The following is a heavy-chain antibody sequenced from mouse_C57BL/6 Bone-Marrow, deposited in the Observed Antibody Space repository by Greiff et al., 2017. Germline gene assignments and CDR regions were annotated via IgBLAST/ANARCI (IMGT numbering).Heavy chain of an antibody. CDR2: IYPGDGDT. CDR1: GYAFSSSW. Sequence: VHLVESGPELVKPGASVKISCKASGYAFSSSWMNWVKQRPGKGLEWIGRIYPGDGDTNYNEKFKGKATLTADKSSSTAYMQLSSLTSEDSAVYFCARVGNYYYGLDYWGQGTTLTVSS. J-gene: IGHJ2*01. V-gene: IGHV1-82*01. D-gene: IGHD1-1*01. CDR3: ARVGNYYYGLDY.